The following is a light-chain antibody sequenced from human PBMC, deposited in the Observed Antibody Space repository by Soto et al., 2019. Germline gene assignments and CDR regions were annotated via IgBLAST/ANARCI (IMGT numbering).Light chain of an antibody. CDR3: QQLNTLPFT. CDR1: QGISSS. Sequence: DIQMTQSPSSVSASVGDRVTITCRASQGISSSLAWYQQKPGKAPKLMIYEASTLQSGVPSRFSGSGSGTEFTLTISGLLPEDFATYHCQQLNTLPFTFGQGTRLEIK. J-gene: IGKJ5*01. CDR2: EAS. V-gene: IGKV1-9*01.